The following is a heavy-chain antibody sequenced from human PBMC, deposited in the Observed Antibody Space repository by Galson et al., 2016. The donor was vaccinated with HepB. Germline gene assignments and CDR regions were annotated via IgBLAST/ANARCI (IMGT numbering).Heavy chain of an antibody. V-gene: IGHV3-74*01. CDR2: INRDGNLT. Sequence: SLRLSCAASGFTFSSYWLHWVRQAPGKGLVWVSRINRDGNLTNYADSLNGRFTISRDNGKNTLYLQMNSLRAEDTAVYYCAREGYYYDNSFFRRENAFDIWGQGTMVTVSS. J-gene: IGHJ3*02. D-gene: IGHD3-22*01. CDR1: GFTFSSYW. CDR3: AREGYYYDNSFFRRENAFDI.